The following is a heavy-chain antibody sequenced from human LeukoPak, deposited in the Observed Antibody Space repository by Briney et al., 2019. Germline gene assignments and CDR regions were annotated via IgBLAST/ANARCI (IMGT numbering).Heavy chain of an antibody. D-gene: IGHD3-22*01. CDR2: ISGSGGST. J-gene: IGHJ1*01. CDR1: GFTFSSYA. Sequence: GGSLRLSCAASGFTFSSYAMSWVRQAPGKGLEWVSAISGSGGSTYYADSVKGRFAISRDNSKNTLYLQMNSLRAEDTAVYYCAKRYYYDSSGYSFQHWGQGTLVTVSS. V-gene: IGHV3-23*01. CDR3: AKRYYYDSSGYSFQH.